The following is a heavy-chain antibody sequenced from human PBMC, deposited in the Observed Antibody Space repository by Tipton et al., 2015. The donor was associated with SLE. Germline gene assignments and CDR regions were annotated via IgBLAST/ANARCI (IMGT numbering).Heavy chain of an antibody. Sequence: LRLSCNVSGVSIMSGGYYWTWIRQPAGRGLEWIGRIYSNGATNYNPSLMSRVTISVDTPKNQFSLKLTSVTAADTAVYYCARDLGSPGNWVDPWGQGTLVTVSS. CDR1: GVSIMSGGYY. J-gene: IGHJ5*02. CDR3: ARDLGSPGNWVDP. V-gene: IGHV4-61*02. CDR2: IYSNGAT. D-gene: IGHD1-26*01.